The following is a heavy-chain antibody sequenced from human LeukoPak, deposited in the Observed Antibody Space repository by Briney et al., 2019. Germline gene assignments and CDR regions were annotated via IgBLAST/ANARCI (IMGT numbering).Heavy chain of an antibody. Sequence: SETLSLTCTVSGDSISTSNSYWGWIRQPPGKGLEWIGSIYYSGNTYYNPSLKSRVTISVDTSKNQFSLKLSSVTAADTAVYYCARAGRFYYYYMDVWGKGTTVTVSS. CDR2: IYYSGNT. J-gene: IGHJ6*03. V-gene: IGHV4-39*07. D-gene: IGHD3-3*01. CDR3: ARAGRFYYYYMDV. CDR1: GDSISTSNSY.